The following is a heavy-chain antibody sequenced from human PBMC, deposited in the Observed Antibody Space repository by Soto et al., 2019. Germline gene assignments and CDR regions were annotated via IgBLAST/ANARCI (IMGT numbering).Heavy chain of an antibody. CDR2: IYYSGST. V-gene: IGHV4-39*01. D-gene: IGHD6-6*01. Sequence: SETLSLTCTVSGGSISSSSYYWGWIRQPPGKGLEWIGSIYYSGSTYYNPSLKSRVTISVDTSKNQFSLKLSSVTAADTAVYYCARTREQLGRRGDYWGQGTLVTVSS. CDR3: ARTREQLGRRGDY. CDR1: GGSISSSSYY. J-gene: IGHJ4*02.